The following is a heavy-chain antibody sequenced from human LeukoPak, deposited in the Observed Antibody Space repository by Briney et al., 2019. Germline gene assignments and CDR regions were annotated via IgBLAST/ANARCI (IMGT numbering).Heavy chain of an antibody. J-gene: IGHJ4*02. CDR1: GGSISSGGYY. CDR2: IYHSGST. V-gene: IGHV4-30-2*01. Sequence: SETLFLTCTVSGGSISSGGYYWSWIRQPPGKGLEWIGYIYHSGSTYYNPSLKSRVTISVDRSTNQFSLKLSSVTAADTGVYYCTRIRRPLRGYFDHWGQGTLVT. CDR3: TRIRRPLRGYFDH. D-gene: IGHD3-16*01.